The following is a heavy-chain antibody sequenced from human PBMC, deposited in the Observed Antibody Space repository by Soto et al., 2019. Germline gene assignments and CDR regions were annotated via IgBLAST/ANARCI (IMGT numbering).Heavy chain of an antibody. CDR1: GFTFSSYS. J-gene: IGHJ6*02. CDR3: XXXXPTYCSSTSCHYYYYYGMDV. Sequence: EVQLVESGGGLVQPGGSLRLSCAASGFTFSSYSMNWVRQAPGKGLEWVSYISSSSSTIYYADSVKGRFTISRDNAKXXXXXXXXXXXXXXXXXXXXXXXXPTYCSSTSCHYYYYYGMDVWGQGTTVTVSS. D-gene: IGHD2-2*01. CDR2: ISSSSSTI. V-gene: IGHV3-48*01.